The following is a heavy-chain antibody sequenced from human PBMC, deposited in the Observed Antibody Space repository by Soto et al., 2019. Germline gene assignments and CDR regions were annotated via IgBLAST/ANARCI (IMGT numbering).Heavy chain of an antibody. Sequence: GSQRPSRAVSGCNFFVYGVNWIRTTPGKGLEWVSSISSSSSYIYYADSVKGRFTISRDNAKNSLYLQMNSLRAEDTAVYYCASAWEGRYYYDSSAQIDYWGQGNLVT. CDR2: ISSSSSYI. CDR1: GCNFFVYG. J-gene: IGHJ4*02. V-gene: IGHV3-21*01. D-gene: IGHD3-22*01. CDR3: ASAWEGRYYYDSSAQIDY.